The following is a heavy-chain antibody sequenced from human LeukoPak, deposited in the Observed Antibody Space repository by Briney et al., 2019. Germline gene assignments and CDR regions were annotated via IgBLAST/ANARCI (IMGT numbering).Heavy chain of an antibody. V-gene: IGHV3-23*01. CDR1: GFTFSSYA. D-gene: IGHD3/OR15-3a*01. CDR3: ARGGFGPGMAFDI. Sequence: GGSLRLSCAASGFTFSSYAMSWVRQAPGKGLLWVSPISASGGSTYYADSVKGRFTVSRDNSKNILYLQMNSLRVEDTAVYYCARGGFGPGMAFDIWGPGTMVTVSS. J-gene: IGHJ3*02. CDR2: ISASGGST.